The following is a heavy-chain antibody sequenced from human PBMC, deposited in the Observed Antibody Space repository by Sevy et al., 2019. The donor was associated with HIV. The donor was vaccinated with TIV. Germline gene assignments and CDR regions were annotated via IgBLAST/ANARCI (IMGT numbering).Heavy chain of an antibody. CDR2: SRNKANSYTT. CDR1: RFTFSDHY. Sequence: GGSLRLSCAASRFTFSDHYMDWVRQAPGKGLEWIGRSRNKANSYTTEYAASVKGRFTISRDESKNSLYLQMNSLKSEDTAIYYCTRALIVVAGFFRYYHGMDVWGQGTTVTVSS. D-gene: IGHD6-19*01. J-gene: IGHJ6*02. CDR3: TRALIVVAGFFRYYHGMDV. V-gene: IGHV3-72*01.